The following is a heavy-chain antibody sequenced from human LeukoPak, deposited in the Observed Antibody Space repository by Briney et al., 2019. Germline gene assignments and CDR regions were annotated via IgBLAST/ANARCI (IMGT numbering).Heavy chain of an antibody. V-gene: IGHV3-66*01. CDR3: ASASYYDFWSGYYPFDY. CDR1: GFTVSSNY. J-gene: IGHJ4*02. Sequence: PGGSLRLSCAVSGFTVSSNYMSWVRQAPGKGLEWVSVIYSGGSTYYADSVKGRFTISRDNSKNTLYLQMNSLRAEDTAVYYCASASYYDFWSGYYPFDYWGQGTLVTVSS. D-gene: IGHD3-3*01. CDR2: IYSGGST.